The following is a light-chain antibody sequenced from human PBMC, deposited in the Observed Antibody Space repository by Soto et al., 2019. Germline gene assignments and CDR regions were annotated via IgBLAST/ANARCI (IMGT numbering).Light chain of an antibody. CDR2: GKS. CDR3: QKYNNWPQT. J-gene: IGKJ1*01. CDR1: HSVSNF. Sequence: EIVLTQSPASLSLSPGQRATLCCRASHSVSNFLAWYQQKTGQAPRILIYGKSNRATGIPDRLSGSGSGTDLNLTISRLEPEDFAVYYCQKYNNWPQTCGQGTKVDIK. V-gene: IGKV3-11*01.